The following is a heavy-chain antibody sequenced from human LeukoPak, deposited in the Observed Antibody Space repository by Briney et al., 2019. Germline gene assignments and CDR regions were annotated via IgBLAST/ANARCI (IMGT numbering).Heavy chain of an antibody. CDR1: GFTFSNAW. J-gene: IGHJ4*02. D-gene: IGHD3-22*01. V-gene: IGHV3-15*01. CDR3: TTELDIRPNHY. Sequence: GGSLRLSCEASGFTFSNAWMNWVRQAPGKGLEWVGRIRSKTDGGTTDYAAPVKGRFIISRDDSRNTLYLQMNSLKSEDTAVYYCTTELDIRPNHYWGQGTLVTVSS. CDR2: IRSKTDGGTT.